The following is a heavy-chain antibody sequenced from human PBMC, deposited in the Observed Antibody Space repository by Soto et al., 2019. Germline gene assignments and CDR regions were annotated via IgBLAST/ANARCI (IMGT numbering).Heavy chain of an antibody. D-gene: IGHD1-26*01. CDR1: GFTFSSYW. CDR3: ARVGATDAFDI. J-gene: IGHJ3*02. CDR2: IKQDGSEK. V-gene: IGHV3-7*01. Sequence: GGSLRLSCAASGFTFSSYWMSWVRQAPGKGLEWVANIKQDGSEKYYVDSVKGRFTISRDNAKNSLYLQMNSLRAEDSAVYYCARVGATDAFDIWGQGTMVTVSS.